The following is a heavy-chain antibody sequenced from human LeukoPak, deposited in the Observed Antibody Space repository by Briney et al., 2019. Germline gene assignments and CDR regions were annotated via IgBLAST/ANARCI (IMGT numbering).Heavy chain of an antibody. CDR3: ARIGSEGYYGSGSYNGVRHHYYMDV. V-gene: IGHV5-51*01. D-gene: IGHD3-10*01. CDR2: IYPGDSDT. J-gene: IGHJ6*03. CDR1: GYSFTSYW. Sequence: GESLKISCKGSGYSFTSYWIGWVRQMPGKGLEWMGIIYPGDSDTRYSPSFQGQVTISADKSISTAYLQWSSLKASDTAMYYCARIGSEGYYGSGSYNGVRHHYYMDVWGKGTTVTISS.